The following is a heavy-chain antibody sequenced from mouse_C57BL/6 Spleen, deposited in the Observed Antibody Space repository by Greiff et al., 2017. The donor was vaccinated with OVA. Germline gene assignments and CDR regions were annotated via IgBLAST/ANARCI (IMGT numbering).Heavy chain of an antibody. CDR2: IHPNSGST. J-gene: IGHJ1*03. V-gene: IGHV1-64*01. D-gene: IGHD2-3*01. Sequence: VQLQQPGAELVKPGASVKLSCKASGYTFTSYWMHWVKQRPGQGLEWIGMIHPNSGSTNYNEKFKSKATLTVDKSSSTAYMQLSSLTSEDSAVYYCARSGGYYPYWYFDVWGTGTTVTVSS. CDR1: GYTFTSYW. CDR3: ARSGGYYPYWYFDV.